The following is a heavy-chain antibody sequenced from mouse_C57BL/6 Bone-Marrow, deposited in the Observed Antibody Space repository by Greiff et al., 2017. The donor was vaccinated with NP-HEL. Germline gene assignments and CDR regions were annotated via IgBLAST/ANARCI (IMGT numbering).Heavy chain of an antibody. CDR3: ASNYADYYAMDY. CDR1: GYTFTSYW. J-gene: IGHJ4*01. CDR2: INPGSGST. V-gene: IGHV1-55*01. D-gene: IGHD1-1*01. Sequence: QVQLKQSGAALVKPGASVQMSCTASGYTFTSYWITLVKPRPGQGLEWIGDINPGSGSTTYNEQFKSTATLTVDTSSSTAYMQLSSLTSEDSAVYYCASNYADYYAMDYWGQGTSVTVSS.